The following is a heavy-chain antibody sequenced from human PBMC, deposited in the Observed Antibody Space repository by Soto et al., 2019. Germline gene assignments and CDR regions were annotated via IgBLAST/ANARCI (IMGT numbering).Heavy chain of an antibody. J-gene: IGHJ6*02. Sequence: QAQLVQSGAAVRKPGASVKVSCKASGYTFYSHSISWVRQAPGQGLEWMGRINADYGNTPYAQKFRGRVTMTTDTSTTTVDMELTNLGSDDTAVYYCARCIQGDYYYGMDVWGQGTTVPVSS. D-gene: IGHD5-18*01. V-gene: IGHV1-18*01. CDR1: GYTFYSHS. CDR2: INADYGNT. CDR3: ARCIQGDYYYGMDV.